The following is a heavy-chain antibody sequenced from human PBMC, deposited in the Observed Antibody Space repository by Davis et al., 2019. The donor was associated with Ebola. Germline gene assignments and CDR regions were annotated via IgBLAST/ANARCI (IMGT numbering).Heavy chain of an antibody. CDR2: INHSGST. V-gene: IGHV4-34*01. Sequence: GSLRLSCAVYGGSFSGYYWSWIRQPPGKGLEWIGEINHSGSTNYNPSLKSRVTISVDTSKNQFSLKLSSVTAADTAVYYCARDSGYSYGMDVWGQGTTVTVSS. D-gene: IGHD5-18*01. CDR3: ARDSGYSYGMDV. CDR1: GGSFSGYY. J-gene: IGHJ6*02.